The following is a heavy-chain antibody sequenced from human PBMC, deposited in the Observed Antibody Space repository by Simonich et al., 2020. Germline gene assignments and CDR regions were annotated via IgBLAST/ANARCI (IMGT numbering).Heavy chain of an antibody. Sequence: QVQLVESGGGVVQPGWSMRLSCAASGLTFVSYAMHWVRQAPGKGLGWVAVISYEGCNKYHADSVKGRFNISRDNSKNTLYLQMNSLRAEDTAVYYCAREGAGNDAFDIWGQGTMVTVSS. J-gene: IGHJ3*02. CDR1: GLTFVSYA. CDR3: AREGAGNDAFDI. V-gene: IGHV3-30*07. CDR2: ISYEGCNK. D-gene: IGHD1-26*01.